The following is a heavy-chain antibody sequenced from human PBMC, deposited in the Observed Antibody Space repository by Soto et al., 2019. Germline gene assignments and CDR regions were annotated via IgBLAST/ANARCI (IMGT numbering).Heavy chain of an antibody. CDR2: IYYSGGT. CDR1: GGSISSGDYY. Sequence: QVQLQESGPGLVKPSQTLSLTCTVSGGSISSGDYYWSWIRQPPGKGLEWIGYIYYSGGTYYNPSLKSRVTISVDTSKNQFSLKLSSVTAAETAVYYCARSGAYYDLWRGYISQNWFDPWGQGTLVTVSS. D-gene: IGHD3-3*01. V-gene: IGHV4-30-4*01. J-gene: IGHJ5*02. CDR3: ARSGAYYDLWRGYISQNWFDP.